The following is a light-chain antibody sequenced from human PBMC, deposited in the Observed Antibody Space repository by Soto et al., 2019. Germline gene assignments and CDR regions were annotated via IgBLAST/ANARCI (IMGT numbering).Light chain of an antibody. CDR3: RQRYNWPLT. Sequence: TVLTQSPATLSLSPGERATLSCKASQSIGNSLGWFQQKPGQAPRLLIDDAFNRATGIPARFTGSGSGSDFTLTISSLEPEDFGVYYCRQRYNWPLTFG. CDR1: QSIGNS. CDR2: DAF. V-gene: IGKV3-11*01. J-gene: IGKJ3*01.